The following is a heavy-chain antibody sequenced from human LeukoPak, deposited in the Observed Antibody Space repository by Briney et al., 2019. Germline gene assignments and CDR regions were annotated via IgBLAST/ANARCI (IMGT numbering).Heavy chain of an antibody. CDR3: ASPTSSSGALIY. J-gene: IGHJ4*02. V-gene: IGHV5-51*01. D-gene: IGHD6-19*01. CDR2: IYPGDSDT. Sequence: KVSCKASGGTFSSYAISWVRQAPGQGLEWMGGIIYPGDSDTRYSPSFQGQVTISADKSISTAYLQWSSLKASDTAMYYCASPTSSSGALIYWGQGTLVTVSS. CDR1: GGTFSSYA.